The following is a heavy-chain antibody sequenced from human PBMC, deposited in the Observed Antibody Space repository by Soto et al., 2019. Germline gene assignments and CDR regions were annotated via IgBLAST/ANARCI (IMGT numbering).Heavy chain of an antibody. J-gene: IGHJ5*02. D-gene: IGHD3-10*01. CDR1: GGSMSGDGYY. Sequence: TSETLSLTCTVSGGSMSGDGYYWSWIRQHPGEGLEWIGYIYHRGGTYYNPSLESRVTISVDTSKNQFSLRLNSVTAADTAVYYCARGPVLPAANYNWSDPCGQGTLVTVSS. CDR3: ARGPVLPAANYNWSDP. V-gene: IGHV4-31*03. CDR2: IYHRGGT.